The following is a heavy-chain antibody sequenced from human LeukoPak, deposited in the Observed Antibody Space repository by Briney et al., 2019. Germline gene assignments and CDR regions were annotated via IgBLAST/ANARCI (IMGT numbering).Heavy chain of an antibody. CDR2: MSSDGSKT. Sequence: GRSLRLSCAASGFIFSNYAMHWVRQAPGKGLEWVALMSSDGSKTYHADSVKGRFSISRDNSKNTLYLQLNSLRAEDTSVYYCARDSTYWYDSGSSGPHYFDYWGQGTLVTVSS. D-gene: IGHD3-10*01. CDR3: ARDSTYWYDSGSSGPHYFDY. J-gene: IGHJ4*02. CDR1: GFIFSNYA. V-gene: IGHV3-30*01.